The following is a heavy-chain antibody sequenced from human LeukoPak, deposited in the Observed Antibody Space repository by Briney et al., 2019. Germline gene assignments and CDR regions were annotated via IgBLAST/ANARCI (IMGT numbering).Heavy chain of an antibody. J-gene: IGHJ6*02. V-gene: IGHV3-30-3*01. CDR2: ISYDGSNK. Sequence: GGSLRLSCAASGFTFSSYAMHWVRQAPGKGLEWVAVISYDGSNKYYADSVKGRFTISRDNSKNTLYLQMNSLRAEDTAVYYCARVEGIQLWLLGYYYGMDVWGQGTRVTVSS. CDR1: GFTFSSYA. D-gene: IGHD5-18*01. CDR3: ARVEGIQLWLLGYYYGMDV.